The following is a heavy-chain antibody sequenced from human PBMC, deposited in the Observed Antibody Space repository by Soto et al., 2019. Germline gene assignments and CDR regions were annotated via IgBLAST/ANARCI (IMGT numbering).Heavy chain of an antibody. Sequence: QVQLVQSGAEVKKPGASVKVSCKASGYTFTSYYMHWVRQAPGQGLEWMGIINPSGGSTSYAQKFQGRVTMTRDTSTSTVYMELSSLRSEETAVYYCARDIAAAGTRFNYYYYGMDVWGQGTTVTVSS. J-gene: IGHJ6*02. CDR2: INPSGGST. CDR3: ARDIAAAGTRFNYYYYGMDV. CDR1: GYTFTSYY. D-gene: IGHD6-13*01. V-gene: IGHV1-46*01.